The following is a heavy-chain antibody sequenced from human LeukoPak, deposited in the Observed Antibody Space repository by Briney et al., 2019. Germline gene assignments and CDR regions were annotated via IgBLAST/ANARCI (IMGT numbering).Heavy chain of an antibody. CDR3: ARALVRGGDGFDP. CDR1: GGTFSSYA. V-gene: IGHV1-69*04. J-gene: IGHJ5*02. CDR2: IIPILGIA. D-gene: IGHD3-10*01. Sequence: ASVKVSYTASGGTFSSYAISWVRQAPGQGLEGMGRIIPILGIANYAQKFQGRVTITADKSTSTAYMELSSLRSEDTAVYYCARALVRGGDGFDPWGQGTLVTVSS.